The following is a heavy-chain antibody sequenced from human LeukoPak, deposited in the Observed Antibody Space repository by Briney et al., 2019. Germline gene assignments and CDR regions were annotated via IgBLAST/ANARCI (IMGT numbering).Heavy chain of an antibody. CDR1: GFTFSNAW. Sequence: GGSLRLSCAASGFTFSNAWMSWVRQAPGKGLEWVSAIRGSGDITYYADSVKGRFTISRDNSKNTLYLQMNSLRAEDTAVYYCAKEGWELGGGFDYWGQGTLVTVSS. D-gene: IGHD1-26*01. CDR2: IRGSGDIT. V-gene: IGHV3-23*01. CDR3: AKEGWELGGGFDY. J-gene: IGHJ4*02.